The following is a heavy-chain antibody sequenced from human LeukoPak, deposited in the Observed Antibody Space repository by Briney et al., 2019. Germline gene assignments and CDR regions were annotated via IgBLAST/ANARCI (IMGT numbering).Heavy chain of an antibody. J-gene: IGHJ4*02. CDR3: ARDGRYSGYDFGY. CDR2: ISSSSSYI. CDR1: GFTFSSYS. D-gene: IGHD5-12*01. Sequence: GRSLRLSFAASGFTFSSYSMNWVRQAPAKGLESVSSISSSSSYIYYADSVKGRFTISRDNAKNSLYLQMNSLRAEDTAVYYCARDGRYSGYDFGYWGQGTLVTVSS. V-gene: IGHV3-21*01.